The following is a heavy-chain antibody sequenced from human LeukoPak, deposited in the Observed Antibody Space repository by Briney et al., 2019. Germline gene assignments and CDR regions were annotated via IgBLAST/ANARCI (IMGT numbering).Heavy chain of an antibody. CDR1: GFTFSSYE. D-gene: IGHD3-22*01. J-gene: IGHJ4*02. Sequence: GGSLRLSCAASGFTFSSYEMNWVRQAPGKGLEWVSYISSSGSTIYYADSVKGRFTISRDNAKNSLYLQMNSLRAEDTAVYYCARVSDSSGYFSVDYWGQGTLVTVSS. CDR2: ISSSGSTI. V-gene: IGHV3-48*03. CDR3: ARVSDSSGYFSVDY.